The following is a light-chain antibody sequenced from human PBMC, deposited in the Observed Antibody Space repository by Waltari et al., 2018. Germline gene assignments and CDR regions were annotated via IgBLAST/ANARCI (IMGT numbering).Light chain of an antibody. CDR2: DVS. V-gene: IGLV2-14*01. CDR1: SNDVGAYDY. Sequence: QSALTQPASVSGSPGQSITISCTGTSNDVGAYDYVSWYQQHPGKAPKLLIYDVSNRPSGASNRCSGSKSGNTASLTISGLQAEDEAEYYCSAHTSSSLYVFGTGTRVTVL. J-gene: IGLJ1*01. CDR3: SAHTSSSLYV.